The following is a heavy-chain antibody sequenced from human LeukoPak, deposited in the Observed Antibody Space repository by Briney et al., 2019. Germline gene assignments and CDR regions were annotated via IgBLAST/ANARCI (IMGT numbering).Heavy chain of an antibody. CDR3: ARDGELLWFGEFLASMDV. V-gene: IGHV3-21*01. D-gene: IGHD3-10*01. J-gene: IGHJ6*03. CDR1: GFIFSSYS. CDR2: ISTSRSYI. Sequence: GGSLRLSCAASGFIFSSYSMSWVRQAPGKGLEWVSSISTSRSYIFYADSVKGRFTISRDNSLYLQMNSLRAEDTAVYYCARDGELLWFGEFLASMDVWGKGTTVTVSS.